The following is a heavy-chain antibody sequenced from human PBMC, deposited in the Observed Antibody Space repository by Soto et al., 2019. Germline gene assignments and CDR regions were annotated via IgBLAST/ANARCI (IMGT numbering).Heavy chain of an antibody. V-gene: IGHV4-59*08. D-gene: IGHD3-10*01. CDR2: IYYSGST. J-gene: IGHJ3*02. Sequence: PSETLSLTCTVSGGSISSYYWSWIRQPPGKGLEWIGDIYYSGSTNYNPSLKSRVTISVDTSKNQFSLKLSSVTAADTAVYFCARRYGWSAFDIWGQGTMVTVSS. CDR3: ARRYGWSAFDI. CDR1: GGSISSYY.